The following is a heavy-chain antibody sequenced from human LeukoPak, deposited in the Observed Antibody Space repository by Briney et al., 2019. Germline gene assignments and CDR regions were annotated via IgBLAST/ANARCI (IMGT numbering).Heavy chain of an antibody. D-gene: IGHD2-15*01. V-gene: IGHV4-34*01. CDR1: GGSFSCYY. J-gene: IGHJ6*02. CDR2: INHSGST. Sequence: SETLSLTCAVYGGSFSCYYWSWIRQPPGKGLEWIGEINHSGSTNYNPSLKSRVTISVDTSKNQFSLKLSSVTAADTAVYYCARVRVIVVVAATGHYGMDVWGQGTTVTVPS. CDR3: ARVRVIVVVAATGHYGMDV.